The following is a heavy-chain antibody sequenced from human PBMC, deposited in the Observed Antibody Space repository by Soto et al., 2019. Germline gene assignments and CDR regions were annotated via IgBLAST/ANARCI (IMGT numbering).Heavy chain of an antibody. CDR1: GGSFSGYY. V-gene: IGHV4-34*01. D-gene: IGHD3-9*01. CDR3: ARLWGDILPGFEGYFDY. CDR2: INHSGST. J-gene: IGHJ4*02. Sequence: QVQLQQWGAGLLKPSETLSLTCAVYGGSFSGYYWSWIRQPPGKGLEWIGEINHSGSTNDNPSLKSRVTISVDTSKNEFSLKLSSVTDADTAVYYCARLWGDILPGFEGYFDYWGQGTLVTVSS.